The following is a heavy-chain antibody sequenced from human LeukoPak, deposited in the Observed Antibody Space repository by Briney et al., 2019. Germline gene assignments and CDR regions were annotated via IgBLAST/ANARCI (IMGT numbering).Heavy chain of an antibody. CDR1: GFTFSSYA. CDR3: ATGITGTTDY. D-gene: IGHD1-20*01. V-gene: IGHV3-30*04. CDR2: ISYDGSNK. Sequence: GGSLRLSCAASGFTFSSYAMHWVRQAPGKGLEWVAVISYDGSNKYYADPVKGRFTISRDNSKNTLYLQMNSLRAEDTAVYYCATGITGTTDYWGQGTLVTVSS. J-gene: IGHJ4*02.